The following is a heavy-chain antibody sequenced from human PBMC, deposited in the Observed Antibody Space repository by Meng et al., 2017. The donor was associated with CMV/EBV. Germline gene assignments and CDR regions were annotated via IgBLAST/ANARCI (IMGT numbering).Heavy chain of an antibody. V-gene: IGHV1-46*01. D-gene: IGHD3-22*01. CDR1: GYTFTSYY. J-gene: IGHJ6*02. CDR3: AREISSGYYRTQYLMDV. CDR2: INPSGGST. Sequence: ASVKVSCKASGYTFTSYYMHWVRQAPGQGLEWMGIINPSGGSTSYAQKFQGRVTMTRGTSTSTVYMELSSLRSEDTAVYYCAREISSGYYRTQYLMDVWGQGTTVTVSS.